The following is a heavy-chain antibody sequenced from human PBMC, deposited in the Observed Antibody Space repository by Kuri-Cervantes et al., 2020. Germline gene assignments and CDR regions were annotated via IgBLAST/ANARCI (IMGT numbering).Heavy chain of an antibody. Sequence: GESLKISCAASGFTFDDYAMHWVRQAPGKGLEYVSAISSNGGSTYYADSVKGRFTISRDNSKNTLYLQMGSLRAEDMAVYYCARDRGSAYSFDIWGQGTMVTVSS. D-gene: IGHD2-21*01. J-gene: IGHJ3*02. CDR3: ARDRGSAYSFDI. CDR1: GFTFDDYA. CDR2: ISSNGGST. V-gene: IGHV3-64*02.